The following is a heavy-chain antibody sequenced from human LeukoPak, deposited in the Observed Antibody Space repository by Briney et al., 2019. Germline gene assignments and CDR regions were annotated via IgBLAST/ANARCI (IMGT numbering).Heavy chain of an antibody. D-gene: IGHD6-13*01. Sequence: ASVKVSCKASGYIFTSYASSWVREAPGQGLEWMGWISVYNGNTNYADNFQGRVTMTTDTWTSTAYMELTNLRSDDTAIHYCAREEIAAAGRGGFHWGQGTLVTVSS. CDR1: GYIFTSYA. CDR2: ISVYNGNT. J-gene: IGHJ4*02. V-gene: IGHV1-18*01. CDR3: AREEIAAAGRGGFH.